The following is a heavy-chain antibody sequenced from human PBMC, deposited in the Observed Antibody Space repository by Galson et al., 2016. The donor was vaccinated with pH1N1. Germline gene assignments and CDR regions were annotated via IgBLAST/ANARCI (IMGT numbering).Heavy chain of an antibody. CDR3: VSRRILECSGGSCYLGS. D-gene: IGHD2-15*01. CDR1: GYTFTTYG. J-gene: IGHJ4*02. Sequence: SCKASGYTFTTYGIDWVRQAPGQGLEWMGWISTYTGNAKYAQKFQGRLTLTTDPFTNIAYMDLGSLTSDDTATYFCVSRRILECSGGSCYLGSWGQGTLVTVSS. CDR2: ISTYTGNA. V-gene: IGHV1-18*01.